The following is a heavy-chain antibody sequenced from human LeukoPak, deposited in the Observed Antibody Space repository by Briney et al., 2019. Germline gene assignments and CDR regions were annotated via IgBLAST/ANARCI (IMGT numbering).Heavy chain of an antibody. Sequence: GGSLRLSCAASGFSFSVYWMSWVRQAPGRGLEWVANLKPDGSEKNYGDSVKGRFTISRDNAKNSLFLQMNSLRAEDTAVYYCARESGDYNRKRYFDYWGQGTLVTVSS. J-gene: IGHJ4*02. CDR1: GFSFSVYW. CDR2: LKPDGSEK. CDR3: ARESGDYNRKRYFDY. D-gene: IGHD4-17*01. V-gene: IGHV3-7*01.